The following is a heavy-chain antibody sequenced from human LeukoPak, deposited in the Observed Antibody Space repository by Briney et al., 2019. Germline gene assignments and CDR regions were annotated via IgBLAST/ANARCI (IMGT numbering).Heavy chain of an antibody. D-gene: IGHD5-12*01. Sequence: GGSLRLSCAASGFTFSTYWMHWVRQVPGKGLLWVSRINDVSGSTYADSVKGRFTISRDNAKNSLYLQMNSLRAEDTAVYYCASELRGGSPFDYWGQGTLVTVSS. J-gene: IGHJ4*02. CDR1: GFTFSTYW. V-gene: IGHV3-74*01. CDR3: ASELRGGSPFDY. CDR2: INDVSGS.